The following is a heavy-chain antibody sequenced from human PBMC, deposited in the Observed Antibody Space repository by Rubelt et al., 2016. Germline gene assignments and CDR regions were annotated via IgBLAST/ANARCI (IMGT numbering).Heavy chain of an antibody. D-gene: IGHD5-18*01. CDR1: GFSLSTSGMC. CDR3: ARTHISDVDTAMVLNWFDP. Sequence: QITLKESGPTLVKPTQTLTLTCTFSGFSLSTSGMCVSWIRQPPGKALEWLARIDWDDDKYYSTSLKTRLTISKDTSKNQVVLTMTNMDPVETATYYCARTHISDVDTAMVLNWFDPWGQGTLVTVSS. J-gene: IGHJ5*02. V-gene: IGHV2-70*12. CDR2: IDWDDDK.